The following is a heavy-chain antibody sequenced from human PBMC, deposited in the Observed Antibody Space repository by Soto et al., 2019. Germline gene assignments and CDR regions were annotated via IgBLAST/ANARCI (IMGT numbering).Heavy chain of an antibody. D-gene: IGHD3-10*01. CDR2: IWYDGSNK. V-gene: IGHV3-33*01. CDR1: GFTFSSYG. CDR3: VRSGDYRSGSYWYFFDY. Sequence: GGSLRLSCAASGFTFSSYGMHWVRQAPGKGLEWVAVIWYDGSNKYYADSVKGRFTISRDNAKNSLFLQLNSLRAEDTALYYCVRSGDYRSGSYWYFFDYWGQGALVTVSS. J-gene: IGHJ4*02.